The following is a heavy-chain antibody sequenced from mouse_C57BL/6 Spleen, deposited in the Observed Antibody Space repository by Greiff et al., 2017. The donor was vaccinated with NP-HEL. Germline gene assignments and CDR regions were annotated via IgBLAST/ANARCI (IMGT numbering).Heavy chain of an antibody. CDR3: SPTTVVAPRFAY. CDR2: IDPENGDT. D-gene: IGHD1-1*01. V-gene: IGHV14-4*01. Sequence: VQLQQSGAELVRPGASVKLSCTASGFNIKDDYMHWVKQRPEQGLEWIGWIDPENGDTEYASKFQGQATITADTSSNTAYLPLSSLTSEDTAVYYCSPTTVVAPRFAYWGQGTLVTVSA. J-gene: IGHJ3*01. CDR1: GFNIKDDY.